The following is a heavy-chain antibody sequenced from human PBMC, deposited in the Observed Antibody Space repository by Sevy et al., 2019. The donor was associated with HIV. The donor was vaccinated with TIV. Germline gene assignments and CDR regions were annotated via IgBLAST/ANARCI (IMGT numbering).Heavy chain of an antibody. J-gene: IGHJ4*02. D-gene: IGHD2-2*01. Sequence: GGSLRLSCAASGFTFSDYHMNWIRQAPGKGLEWVSYISSLSTYTNYADSVRGRFTISRDNAKNSLYLQMNSLRAEDTAVYYCARDGGCSSTSCLLYFDYWGQGTLVTVSS. CDR2: ISSLSTYT. CDR3: ARDGGCSSTSCLLYFDY. V-gene: IGHV3-11*06. CDR1: GFTFSDYH.